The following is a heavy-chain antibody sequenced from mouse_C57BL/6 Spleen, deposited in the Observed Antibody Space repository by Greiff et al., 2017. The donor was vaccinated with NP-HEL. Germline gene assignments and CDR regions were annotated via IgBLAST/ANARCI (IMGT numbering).Heavy chain of an antibody. CDR2: IYPGNSDT. D-gene: IGHD2-4*01. V-gene: IGHV1-5*01. Sequence: EVQLQQSGTVLARPGASVKMSCKTSGYTFTSYWMHWVKQRPGQGLEWIGAIYPGNSDTSYNQKFKGKAKLTAVTSASTAYMELSSLTNEDSAVYYCTRSFYYESSSYYYGYWGKGTTLTVSS. CDR1: GYTFTSYW. J-gene: IGHJ2*01. CDR3: TRSFYYESSSYYYGY.